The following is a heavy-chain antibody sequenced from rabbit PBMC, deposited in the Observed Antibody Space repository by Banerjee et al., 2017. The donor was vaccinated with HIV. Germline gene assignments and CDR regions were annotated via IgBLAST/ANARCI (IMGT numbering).Heavy chain of an antibody. V-gene: IGHV1S40*01. J-gene: IGHJ6*01. Sequence: QSLEESGGDLVKPGASLTLTCKASGIDFSSRAMCWVRQAPGKGLEWVGTIYGGSSGSTYYASWAKGRFTLSKTSSTTVTLQMTSLTAADTATYFCARDLAGVIGWNFGLWGPGTLVTVS. CDR2: IYGGSSGST. D-gene: IGHD4-1*01. CDR1: GIDFSSRA. CDR3: ARDLAGVIGWNFGL.